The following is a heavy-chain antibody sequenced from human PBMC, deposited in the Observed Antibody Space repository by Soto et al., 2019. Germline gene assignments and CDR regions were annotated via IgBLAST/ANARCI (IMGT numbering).Heavy chain of an antibody. CDR3: ARGRGHGDYVMNGMDV. CDR1: GFTFSDYY. J-gene: IGHJ6*02. Sequence: QVQLVEAGGGLVKPGGSLRLSCAASGFTFSDYYMSLIRQAPGKGLEWVSYISSRCSTIYYADSVKGRFTISRYNAKNSLYLQMNSLRAEDTAVYSWARGRGHGDYVMNGMDVWGQGTTVTVSS. V-gene: IGHV3-11*01. D-gene: IGHD4-17*01. CDR2: ISSRCSTI.